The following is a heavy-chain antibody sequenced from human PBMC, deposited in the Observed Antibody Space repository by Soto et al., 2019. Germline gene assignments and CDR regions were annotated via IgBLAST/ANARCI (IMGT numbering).Heavy chain of an antibody. CDR2: LSVGNGDT. Sequence: GASVKVSCKASGDTRTDFSMHWVRQAPGQRPEWMGWLSVGNGDTKYSQKFQGRVTITRDTSARTAYMELSNLRSEDTAVYYCATSEGDCGGGSCYNYFYYYGRDVWGQGKTVTVSS. V-gene: IGHV1-3*01. CDR3: ATSEGDCGGGSCYNYFYYYGRDV. J-gene: IGHJ6*02. D-gene: IGHD2-15*01. CDR1: GDTRTDFS.